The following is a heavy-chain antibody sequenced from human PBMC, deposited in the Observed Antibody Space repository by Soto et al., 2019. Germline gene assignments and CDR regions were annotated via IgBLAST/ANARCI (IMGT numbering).Heavy chain of an antibody. CDR3: ARVDSVDYYYGMDV. Sequence: EVQLVESGGGLIQPGGSLRLSCAASGFTVSYFYMNWVRQAPGKGLEWVSVIYGGDSTYYADSVKGRCTTSRDSSKNTVYLQMNSLRAEDTAVYYCARVDSVDYYYGMDVWGQGTTVTVSS. J-gene: IGHJ6*02. CDR2: IYGGDST. D-gene: IGHD2-15*01. V-gene: IGHV3-53*01. CDR1: GFTVSYFY.